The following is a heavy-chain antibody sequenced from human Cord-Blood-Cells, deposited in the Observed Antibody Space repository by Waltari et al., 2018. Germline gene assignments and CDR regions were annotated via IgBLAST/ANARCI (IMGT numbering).Heavy chain of an antibody. J-gene: IGHJ4*02. CDR1: GGSVSSGSYY. CDR3: ARPWDY. CDR2: IYYSGRT. V-gene: IGHV4-61*01. Sequence: QVQLQESGPGLVKPSETLSLTCTVSGGSVSSGSYYWSWIRQPPGKGLEWIGYIYYSGRTNYNPSLKSRVTISVDTSKNQFSLKLSSVTAADTAVYYCARPWDYRGQGTLVTVSS.